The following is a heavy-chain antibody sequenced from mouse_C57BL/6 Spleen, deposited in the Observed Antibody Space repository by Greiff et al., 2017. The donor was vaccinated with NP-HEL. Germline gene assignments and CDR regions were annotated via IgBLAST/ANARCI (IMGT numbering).Heavy chain of an antibody. J-gene: IGHJ1*03. CDR1: GFTFSSYA. D-gene: IGHD1-1*01. CDR3: ARDRPHYYGSSHWYFDV. V-gene: IGHV5-4*01. CDR2: ISDGGSYT. Sequence: EVHLVESGGGLVKPGGSLKLSCAASGFTFSSYAMSWVRQTPEKRLEWVATISDGGSYTYYPDNVKGRFTISRDNAKNNLYLQMSHLKSEDTAMYYCARDRPHYYGSSHWYFDVWGTGTTVTVSS.